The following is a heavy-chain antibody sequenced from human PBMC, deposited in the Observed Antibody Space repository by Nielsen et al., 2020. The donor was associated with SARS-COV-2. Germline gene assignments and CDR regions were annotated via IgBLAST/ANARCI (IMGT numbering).Heavy chain of an antibody. CDR3: AKTARGSGSYYRNYYYGMDV. CDR2: IYYSGST. V-gene: IGHV4-59*01. Sequence: SETLSLTCTVSGGSISSYYWSWIRQPPGKGLEWIGYIYYSGSTNYNPSLKSRVTISVDTSKNQFSLKLSFVTAADTAVYYCAKTARGSGSYYRNYYYGMDVWGQGTTVTVSS. J-gene: IGHJ6*02. D-gene: IGHD3-10*01. CDR1: GGSISSYY.